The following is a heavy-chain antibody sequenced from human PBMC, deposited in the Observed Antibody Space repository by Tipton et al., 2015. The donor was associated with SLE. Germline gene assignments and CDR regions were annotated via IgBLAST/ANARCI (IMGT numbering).Heavy chain of an antibody. D-gene: IGHD1-26*01. CDR3: AGEVGDDAFDI. CDR2: ISHSGST. V-gene: IGHV4-34*01. J-gene: IGHJ3*02. Sequence: TLSLTCAVYGGSFSGYYWSWIRQPPEKGLVWIGEISHSGSTNYNPSLKSRVTISVDSSKNQFSLKLSSVTAADTAVYYCAGEVGDDAFDIWGQGTMVTVSS. CDR1: GGSFSGYY.